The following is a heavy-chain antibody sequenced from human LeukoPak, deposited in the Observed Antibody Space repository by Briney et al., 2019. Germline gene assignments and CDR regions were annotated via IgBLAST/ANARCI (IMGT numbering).Heavy chain of an antibody. D-gene: IGHD1-26*01. Sequence: ASVKVSCKASGYTFTSYGISWVRQAPGQGLEWMGWISAYNGNTNYAQKLQGRVTMTTDTSTSIAYMELRSLRSDDTAVYYCARDPQSNYSGRSDYWGQGTLVTVSS. V-gene: IGHV1-18*01. CDR1: GYTFTSYG. J-gene: IGHJ4*02. CDR2: ISAYNGNT. CDR3: ARDPQSNYSGRSDY.